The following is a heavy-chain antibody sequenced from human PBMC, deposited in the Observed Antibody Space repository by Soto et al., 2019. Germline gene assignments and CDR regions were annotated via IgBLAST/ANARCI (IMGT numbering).Heavy chain of an antibody. D-gene: IGHD3-10*01. J-gene: IGHJ4*02. CDR2: IYYSGST. Sequence: WETLSLTCTVSGGSISSSSYYWGWIRQPPGKGLEWIGSIYYSGSTYYNPSLKSRVTISVDTSKNQFSLKLSSVTAADTAVYYCARALEVGEFDHWGQGTLVTVSS. CDR3: ARALEVGEFDH. V-gene: IGHV4-39*01. CDR1: GGSISSSSYY.